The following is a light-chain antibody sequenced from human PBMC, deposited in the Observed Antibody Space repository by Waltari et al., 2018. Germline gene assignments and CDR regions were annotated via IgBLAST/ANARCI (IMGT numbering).Light chain of an antibody. CDR3: QKYGTLPET. Sequence: CRASQSVRSTLTWYQQKPGQAPRLLIYDASTRDTGIPDRFSGSGSGTDFSLTISRLEPEDFGVYFCQKYGTLPETFGQGTKVEIK. CDR2: DAS. J-gene: IGKJ1*01. CDR1: QSVRST. V-gene: IGKV3-20*01.